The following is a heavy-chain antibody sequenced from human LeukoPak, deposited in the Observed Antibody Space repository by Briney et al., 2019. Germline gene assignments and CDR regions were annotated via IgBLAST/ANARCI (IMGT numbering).Heavy chain of an antibody. Sequence: SETLSLTCTVSGGSISSHYWSWIRQPPGKGLEWIGYIYYSGSTNYNPSLKSRVTISVDTSKNQFSLKLSSVTAADAAVYYCARVCDYWGQGTLVTVSS. CDR1: GGSISSHY. J-gene: IGHJ4*02. CDR2: IYYSGST. CDR3: ARVCDY. V-gene: IGHV4-59*08.